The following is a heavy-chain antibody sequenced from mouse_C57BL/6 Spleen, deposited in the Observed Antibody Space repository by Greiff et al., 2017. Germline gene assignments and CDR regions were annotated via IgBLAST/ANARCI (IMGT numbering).Heavy chain of an antibody. CDR3: AKFGVYAMDY. J-gene: IGHJ4*01. V-gene: IGHV5-17*01. CDR2: ISSGSSTI. Sequence: EVMLVESGGGLVKPGGSLKLSCAASGFTFSDYGMHWVRQAPEKGLEWVAYISSGSSTIYYADTVKGRFTISRDNAKNTLFLQMTSLRSEDTAMYYCAKFGVYAMDYWGQGTSVTVSS. CDR1: GFTFSDYG.